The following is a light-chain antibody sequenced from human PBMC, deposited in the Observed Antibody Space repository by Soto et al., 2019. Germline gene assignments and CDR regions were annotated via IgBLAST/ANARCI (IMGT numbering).Light chain of an antibody. V-gene: IGKV1-12*01. J-gene: IGKJ5*01. CDR1: QGISSW. Sequence: DIQITQSPSSVSASVGDRVTITFRASQGISSWLAWYQQKPGKAPKLLIYAASSLQSGVPSRFSGIGSGTDFTLTISSMQPEDFATDYCQQSYSTPPFGQGTRLEIK. CDR2: AAS. CDR3: QQSYSTPP.